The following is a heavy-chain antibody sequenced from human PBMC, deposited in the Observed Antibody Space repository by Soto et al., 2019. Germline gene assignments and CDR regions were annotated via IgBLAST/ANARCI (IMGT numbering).Heavy chain of an antibody. CDR3: ARDRDNSNWPNFDF. J-gene: IGHJ4*02. D-gene: IGHD6-13*01. CDR2: VIPIFDIT. Sequence: QVQLVQSGSEVKKPGSSVKVSCKASGDTFSIYTISWVRQAPGQGLEWMGRVIPIFDITSYTQRFQGRVTITADKSTTTVYMKLSSLRSEDTAVYYCARDRDNSNWPNFDFWGQGTLFTVSS. CDR1: GDTFSIYT. V-gene: IGHV1-69*02.